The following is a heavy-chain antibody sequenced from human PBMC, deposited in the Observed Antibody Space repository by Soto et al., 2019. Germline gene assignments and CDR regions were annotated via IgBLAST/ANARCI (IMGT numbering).Heavy chain of an antibody. CDR2: ISFAGSNK. CDR1: GFTFSSSG. Sequence: QVQLVESGRGVVQPGRSLRLSCAASGFTFSSSGMHWVRQAPGTGLEWVAVISFAGSNKYYADSVKGRFTISRDTSKNTLYVQMNRLRVEDTAVYSCAKGKEQQPVPHDWGPGTLVTVSS. J-gene: IGHJ4*02. D-gene: IGHD6-13*01. V-gene: IGHV3-30*18. CDR3: AKGKEQQPVPHD.